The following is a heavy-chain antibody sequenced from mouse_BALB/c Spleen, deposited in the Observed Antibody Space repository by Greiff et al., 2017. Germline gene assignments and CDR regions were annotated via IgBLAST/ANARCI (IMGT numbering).Heavy chain of an antibody. CDR2: IYPGNSDT. Sequence: EVKLQESGTVLARPGASVKMSCKASGYTFTSYWMHWVKQRPGQGLEWIGAIYPGNSDTSYNQKFKGKAKLTAVTSTSTAYMELSSLTNEDSAVYYCTREEVLRLREDYYAMDYWGQGTSVTVSS. CDR1: GYTFTSYW. CDR3: TREEVLRLREDYYAMDY. V-gene: IGHV1-5*01. J-gene: IGHJ4*01. D-gene: IGHD1-2*01.